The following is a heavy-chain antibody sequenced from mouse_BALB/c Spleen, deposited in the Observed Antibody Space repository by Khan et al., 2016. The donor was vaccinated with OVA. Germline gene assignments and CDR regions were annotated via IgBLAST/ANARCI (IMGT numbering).Heavy chain of an antibody. Sequence: EVELVESGGGLVRPGGSLKLSCAASGFSFTSYTMSWVRQTPEKRLEWVATISSGSTYTYYPDSVKGRFTISSDNAKKTLYLQMSSLQSEDTAMYYCTRDGNYAHWYFDVWGAGTTVTVSS. J-gene: IGHJ1*01. D-gene: IGHD2-1*01. CDR1: GFSFTSYT. V-gene: IGHV5-6-4*01. CDR2: ISSGSTYT. CDR3: TRDGNYAHWYFDV.